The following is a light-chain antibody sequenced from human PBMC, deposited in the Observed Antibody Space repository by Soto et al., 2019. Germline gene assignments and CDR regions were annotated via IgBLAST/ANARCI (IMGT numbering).Light chain of an antibody. Sequence: QSALTQPASVSGSPGQAITISCAGTSSDIGSYDFVSWHQQHPGKAPKLLIYDNNKRPSEIPDRFSGSKSGTSATLGITGLQTGDEADYYCGTWDSSLSAGVFGTGTKVTVL. J-gene: IGLJ1*01. CDR2: DNN. CDR1: SSDIGSYDF. V-gene: IGLV1-51*01. CDR3: GTWDSSLSAGV.